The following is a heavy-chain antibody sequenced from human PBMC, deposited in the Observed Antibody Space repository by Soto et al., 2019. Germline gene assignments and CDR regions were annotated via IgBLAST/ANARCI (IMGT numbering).Heavy chain of an antibody. V-gene: IGHV1-69*13. J-gene: IGHJ4*02. Sequence: ASVKVSCKASGGTFSSYAISWVRQAPGQGLEWMGGIIPIFGTANYAQKFQGRVTITADESTSTAYMELSSLRSEGTAVYYCAREDYILYYYDYWAKGTLVTVSS. CDR2: IIPIFGTA. CDR3: AREDYILYYYDY. D-gene: IGHD3-16*01. CDR1: GGTFSSYA.